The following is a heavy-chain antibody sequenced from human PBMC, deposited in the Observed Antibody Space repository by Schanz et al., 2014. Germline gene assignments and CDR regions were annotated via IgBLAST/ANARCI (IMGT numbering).Heavy chain of an antibody. CDR2: IYYSGST. Sequence: QVQLQESGPGLVKPSETLSLTCSVSGGSIRTYFWAWIRQPPGKGLEWIGFIYYSGSTNYNPSLKTRVTISFTMSKTQSPRTCTSVPAADTGVYYCARQYSGWSRFDPWGQGIRVTVSS. CDR3: ARQYSGWSRFDP. J-gene: IGHJ5*02. D-gene: IGHD6-19*01. V-gene: IGHV4-59*08. CDR1: GGSIRTYF.